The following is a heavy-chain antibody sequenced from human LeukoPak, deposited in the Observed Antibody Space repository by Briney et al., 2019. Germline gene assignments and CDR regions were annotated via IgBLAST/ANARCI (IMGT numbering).Heavy chain of an antibody. D-gene: IGHD1-26*01. CDR2: IYYSGST. CDR1: GGSISSYY. V-gene: IGHV4-59*03. CDR3: AKIFTGSSPWAFDI. Sequence: PSETLSLTCTVSGGSISSYYWSWIRQPPGKGLEWIGYIYYSGSTNYNPSLKSRVTISVDTSKNQFSLKLTSVTAADTVLYYCAKIFTGSSPWAFDIWGQGTMVTVSS. J-gene: IGHJ3*02.